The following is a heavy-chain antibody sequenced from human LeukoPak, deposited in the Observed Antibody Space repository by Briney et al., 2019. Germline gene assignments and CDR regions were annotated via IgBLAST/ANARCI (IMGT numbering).Heavy chain of an antibody. D-gene: IGHD3-10*01. V-gene: IGHV3-53*01. J-gene: IGHJ6*02. CDR3: ARDGGSGSSHYYYYYGLDV. Sequence: GGSLRLSCAASGFTVSSNYMSWVRQAPGKGLEWVSVIYSGGSTYYADSVKGRFTISRDNSKNTLYLQMNSLRAEDTAVYYCARDGGSGSSHYYYYYGLDVWGQGTTVTVSS. CDR1: GFTVSSNY. CDR2: IYSGGST.